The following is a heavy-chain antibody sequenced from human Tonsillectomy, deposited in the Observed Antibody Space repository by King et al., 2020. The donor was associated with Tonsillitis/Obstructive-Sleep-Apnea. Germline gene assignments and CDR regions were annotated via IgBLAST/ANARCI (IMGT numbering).Heavy chain of an antibody. V-gene: IGHV3-11*05. CDR2: ISSSSSYT. D-gene: IGHD3-16*01. CDR3: ARAPPYLGDYYYYMDV. J-gene: IGHJ6*03. Sequence: VQLVESGGGLVKPGGSLRLSCAASGFTFSDYYMSWIRQAPGKGLEWVSYISSSSSYTNYADSVKGRFTISRDNAKKSLYLQMNSLRAEDTAVYYCARAPPYLGDYYYYMDVRGKGTTVTVSS. CDR1: GFTFSDYY.